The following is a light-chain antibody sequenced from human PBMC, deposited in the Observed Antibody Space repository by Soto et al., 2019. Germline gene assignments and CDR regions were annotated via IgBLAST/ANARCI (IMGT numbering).Light chain of an antibody. V-gene: IGKV1-27*01. CDR2: AAS. CDR1: QDISNY. CDR3: QKYNSAPKT. J-gene: IGKJ2*01. Sequence: DILMTQSPSSLSASVGDRVTITCRASQDISNYLAWYQQKPGEVPKLLIYAASTLQKGVQSRFSGGGSGTLFTLTISSLQPDDVATYYCQKYNSAPKTFGRGTRLEIK.